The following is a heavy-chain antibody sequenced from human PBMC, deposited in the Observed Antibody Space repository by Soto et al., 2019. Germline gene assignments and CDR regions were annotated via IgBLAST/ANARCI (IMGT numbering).Heavy chain of an antibody. CDR1: GFTFTSSA. Sequence: SVKVSCKASGFTFTSSAVQWVRQARGQRLEWIGWIVVGCGNTNYAQKFQERVTITRDMSTSTAYMELSSLRSEDTAGYYCASDLASGGYYSREAYWGQGTLVTVSS. CDR3: ASDLASGGYYSREAY. V-gene: IGHV1-58*01. CDR2: IVVGCGNT. J-gene: IGHJ4*02. D-gene: IGHD3-22*01.